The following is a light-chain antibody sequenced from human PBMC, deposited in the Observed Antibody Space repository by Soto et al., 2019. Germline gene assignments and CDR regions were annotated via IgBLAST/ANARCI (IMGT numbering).Light chain of an antibody. CDR2: EVN. CDR1: SSDVGGYNY. J-gene: IGLJ1*01. Sequence: QSVLTQPPSASGSPGQSVAISCTGTSSDVGGYNYVSWYQQHPGKAPKLMIYEVNKRPSGVPDRFSGSKSGNTASLTVSGLQAEDGADYYCSSYAGSSNVLGTGTKVTVL. CDR3: SSYAGSSNV. V-gene: IGLV2-8*01.